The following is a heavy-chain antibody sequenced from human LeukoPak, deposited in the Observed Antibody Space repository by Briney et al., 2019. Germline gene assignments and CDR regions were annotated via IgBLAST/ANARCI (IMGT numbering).Heavy chain of an antibody. CDR2: ISGSGVST. J-gene: IGHJ5*02. CDR1: GLTFSSHA. Sequence: GGSLSLSCAASGLTFSSHAMSWVRQAPGKGLEWVSTISGSGVSTYHTVSVTGRLTISRTNSKNTLYLEMNSLRAEDTAFYYCAEGSTGAPGGWFDPWGQGTLVTVSS. V-gene: IGHV3-23*01. D-gene: IGHD1-1*01. CDR3: AEGSTGAPGGWFDP.